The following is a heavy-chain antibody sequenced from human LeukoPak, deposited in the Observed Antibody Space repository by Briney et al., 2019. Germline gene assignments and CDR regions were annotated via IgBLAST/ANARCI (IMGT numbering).Heavy chain of an antibody. CDR2: ISGSGGST. Sequence: PGGSLRLSCAASGFTFSSYAMSWVRQAPGKGLEWVSAISGSGGSTYYADSVKGRFTISRANSKNTLYLQMNSLRAEDTAVYYCAKYSGYDLGGFDYWGQGTLVTVSS. CDR1: GFTFSSYA. J-gene: IGHJ4*02. V-gene: IGHV3-23*01. D-gene: IGHD5-12*01. CDR3: AKYSGYDLGGFDY.